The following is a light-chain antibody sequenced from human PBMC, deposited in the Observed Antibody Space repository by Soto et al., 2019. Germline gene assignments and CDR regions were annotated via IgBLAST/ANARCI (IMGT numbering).Light chain of an antibody. CDR1: QSVSSSY. CDR3: QYYGSSPLT. Sequence: EIVLTQSPGTLSVSPGESATLSCRAGQSVSSSYLAWYQQKPGQAPRLLIFGASNRATGIPDRFSGGGSGTDFTLTISRLEPEDFAVYYCQYYGSSPLTCGGGPKVEIK. J-gene: IGKJ4*01. CDR2: GAS. V-gene: IGKV3-20*01.